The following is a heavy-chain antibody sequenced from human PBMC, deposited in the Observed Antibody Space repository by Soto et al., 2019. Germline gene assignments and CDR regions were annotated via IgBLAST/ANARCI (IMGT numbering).Heavy chain of an antibody. J-gene: IGHJ6*03. D-gene: IGHD6-6*01. CDR3: AKDSSSSSYYYYYMDV. CDR1: GFTFDDYA. CDR2: ISWNSGSI. V-gene: IGHV3-9*01. Sequence: GGSLRLSCAASGFTFDDYAMHWVRQAPGKGLEWVSGISWNSGSIGYADSVKGRLTISRDNAKNSLYLQMNSLRAEDTALYYCAKDSSSSSYYYYYMDVWGKGTTVTVSS.